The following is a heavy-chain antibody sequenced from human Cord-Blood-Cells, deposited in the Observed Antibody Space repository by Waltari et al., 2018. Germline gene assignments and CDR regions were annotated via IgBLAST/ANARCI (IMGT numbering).Heavy chain of an antibody. Sequence: QVQLQQWGAGLLKPSETLSLTCAIYGGSFSGYYWSWIRQPPGKGLEWIGEINHSGSTNYNPSLKSRVTISVDTSKNQFSLKLSSVTAADTAVYYCARRRGIVVVVAASNWFDP. J-gene: IGHJ5*02. V-gene: IGHV4-34*01. CDR2: INHSGST. D-gene: IGHD2-15*01. CDR1: GGSFSGYY. CDR3: ARRRGIVVVVAASNWFDP.